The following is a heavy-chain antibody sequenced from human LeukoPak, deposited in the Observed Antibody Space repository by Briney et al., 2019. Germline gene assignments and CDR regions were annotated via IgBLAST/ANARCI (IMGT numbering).Heavy chain of an antibody. D-gene: IGHD3-22*01. J-gene: IGHJ4*02. CDR3: ARRFRDYYDTSGYYYFDY. CDR1: GGSISSYY. V-gene: IGHV4-59*01. CDR2: IYYSGST. Sequence: SETLSLTCTVSGGSISSYYWSWIRQPPGKGLEWIGYIYYSGSTNYNPSLKSRVTISVDTSKNQFSLKLNSVTAADTAVYYCARRFRDYYDTSGYYYFDYWGQGTLVTVSS.